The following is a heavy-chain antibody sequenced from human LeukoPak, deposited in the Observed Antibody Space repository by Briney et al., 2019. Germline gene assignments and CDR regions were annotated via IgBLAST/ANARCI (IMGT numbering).Heavy chain of an antibody. J-gene: IGHJ4*02. CDR2: IWYDGSNK. Sequence: GGSLRLSCAASGFTFSSYGMHWVRQAPGKGLEGGAVIWYDGSNKHYADSVKGRFTISRDNSKNTLYLQMNSLRAEDTAVYYCARDKEGYDILTGRGGNYFDYWGQGTLVTVSS. D-gene: IGHD3-9*01. CDR1: GFTFSSYG. V-gene: IGHV3-33*01. CDR3: ARDKEGYDILTGRGGNYFDY.